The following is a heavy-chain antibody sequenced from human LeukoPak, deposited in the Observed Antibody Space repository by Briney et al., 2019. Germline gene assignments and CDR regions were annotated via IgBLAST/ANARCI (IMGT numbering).Heavy chain of an antibody. V-gene: IGHV3-73*01. Sequence: GGSLRLSCAASGFTFSGSAMHWVRQASGKGLEWVGRIRSKANSYATAYAASVKGRFTISRDDSKNTAYLQMNSLKTEDTAVYYCTVLDVDTAMTDYYYYGMDVWGQGTTVTVSS. CDR1: GFTFSGSA. D-gene: IGHD5-18*01. CDR2: IRSKANSYAT. CDR3: TVLDVDTAMTDYYYYGMDV. J-gene: IGHJ6*02.